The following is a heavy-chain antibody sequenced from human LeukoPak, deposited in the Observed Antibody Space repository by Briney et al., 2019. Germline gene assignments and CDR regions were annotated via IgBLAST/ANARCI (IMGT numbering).Heavy chain of an antibody. CDR3: AKDLIAAAGTYYYYYYMDV. Sequence: PGGSLRLSYAASGFTFSSYGMHWVRQAPGKGLEWVAFIRYDGSNKYYADSVKGRFTISRDNSKNTLYLQMNSLRAEDTAVYYCAKDLIAAAGTYYYYYYMDVWGKGTTVTVSS. J-gene: IGHJ6*03. CDR1: GFTFSSYG. D-gene: IGHD6-13*01. V-gene: IGHV3-30*02. CDR2: IRYDGSNK.